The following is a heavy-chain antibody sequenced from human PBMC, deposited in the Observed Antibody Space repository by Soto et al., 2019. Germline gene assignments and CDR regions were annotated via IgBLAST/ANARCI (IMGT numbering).Heavy chain of an antibody. CDR1: GFTFSSYW. V-gene: IGHV3-74*01. CDR3: ARGSWLPQRYYYGMDV. D-gene: IGHD3-9*01. J-gene: IGHJ6*02. CDR2: INSDGSST. Sequence: GGSLRLSCAASGFTFSSYWMHWVRQAPGKGLVWVSRINSDGSSTSYADSVKGRFTISRDNAKNTLYLQMNSLRAEDTAVYYCARGSWLPQRYYYGMDVWGQGTTVTVSS.